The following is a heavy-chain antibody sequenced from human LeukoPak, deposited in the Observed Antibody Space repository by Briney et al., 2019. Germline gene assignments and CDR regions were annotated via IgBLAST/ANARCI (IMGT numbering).Heavy chain of an antibody. CDR2: INHSGST. CDR3: ARGRGLVIISNY. D-gene: IGHD3-9*01. V-gene: IGHV4-34*01. CDR1: GGSFSGYY. Sequence: SETLSLTCAVYGGSFSGYYWSWIRQPPGKGLEWIGEINHSGSTNYNPSLKSRVTISVDTSKNQFSLKLSSVTAADTAVYYCARGRGLVIISNYWGQGTLVTVSS. J-gene: IGHJ4*02.